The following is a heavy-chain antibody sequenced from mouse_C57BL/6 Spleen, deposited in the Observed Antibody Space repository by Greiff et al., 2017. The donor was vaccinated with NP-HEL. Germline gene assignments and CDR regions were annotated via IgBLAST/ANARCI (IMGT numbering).Heavy chain of an antibody. J-gene: IGHJ1*03. Sequence: DVKLVESEGGLVQPGSSMKLSCTASGFTFSDYYMAWVRQVPEKGLEWVANINYDGSSTYYLDSLKSRFILSRDNAKNILYLQMSSLNSEDTATYYGARGGIFGYYGSSWYSDVWGTGTTVTVSS. CDR2: INYDGSST. V-gene: IGHV5-16*01. CDR3: ARGGIFGYYGSSWYSDV. CDR1: GFTFSDYY. D-gene: IGHD1-1*01.